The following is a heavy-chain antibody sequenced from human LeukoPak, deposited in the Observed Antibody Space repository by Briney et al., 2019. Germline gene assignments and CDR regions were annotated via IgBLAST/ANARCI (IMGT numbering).Heavy chain of an antibody. D-gene: IGHD2-2*01. Sequence: PSETLSLTCTVSGGSISSYYWSWIRQPPGKGLEWIGYIYYSGSTNYNPSLKSRVTISVDTSKNQFSLKLSSVTAADTAVYYCARDRVNCSSTSCYGARGPAGYYYYMDVWGKGTTVTVSS. CDR3: ARDRVNCSSTSCYGARGPAGYYYYMDV. CDR1: GGSISSYY. J-gene: IGHJ6*03. V-gene: IGHV4-59*01. CDR2: IYYSGST.